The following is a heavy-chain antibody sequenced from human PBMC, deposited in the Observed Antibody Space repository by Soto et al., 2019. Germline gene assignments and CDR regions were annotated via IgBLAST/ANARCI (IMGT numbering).Heavy chain of an antibody. CDR1: GGTFNTYA. V-gene: IGHV1-69*19. Sequence: QVQLVQSGAEMKTPGSSVKVSCQSSGGTFNTYAMNWVRQAPGQGPEWMGDISPMFGAANYAPTFQGRVTITADESTGTSSMQLSSLTSGATPLYFCASAVPLHTPAFVYWGQGIRVTVSS. CDR2: ISPMFGAA. CDR3: ASAVPLHTPAFVY. J-gene: IGHJ4*02.